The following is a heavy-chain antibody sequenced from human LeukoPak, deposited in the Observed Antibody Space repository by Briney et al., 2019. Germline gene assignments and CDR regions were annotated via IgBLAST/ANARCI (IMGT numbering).Heavy chain of an antibody. J-gene: IGHJ6*03. CDR1: GFTFSSYW. Sequence: PGGSLRLSCAASGFTFSSYWMSWVRQAPGKGLEWVANIKQDGSEKYYVDSVKGRFTISRDNAKNSLYLQMNSLRAEDTAVYYCARDQGDVTPRRGYYMDVWGKGTTVTVSS. CDR2: IKQDGSEK. D-gene: IGHD2-21*02. CDR3: ARDQGDVTPRRGYYMDV. V-gene: IGHV3-7*01.